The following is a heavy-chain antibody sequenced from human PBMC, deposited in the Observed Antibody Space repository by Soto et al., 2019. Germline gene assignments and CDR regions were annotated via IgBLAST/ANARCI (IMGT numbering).Heavy chain of an antibody. V-gene: IGHV3-30*18. CDR2: ISYDGSNK. D-gene: IGHD5-18*01. J-gene: IGHJ4*02. CDR3: AKEGYSYGTIDY. CDR1: GFTFSSYG. Sequence: LGGSLRLSCAASGFTFSSYGMHWVRQAPGKGLEWVAVISYDGSNKYYADSVKGRFTISRDNSKNTLYLQMNSLRAEDTAVYYCAKEGYSYGTIDYWGQGTLVTVSS.